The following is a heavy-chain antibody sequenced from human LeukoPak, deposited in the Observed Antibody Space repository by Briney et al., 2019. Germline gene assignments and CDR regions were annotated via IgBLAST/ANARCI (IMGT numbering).Heavy chain of an antibody. CDR1: GFTVSSNY. J-gene: IGHJ3*02. CDR3: GKDKVVAAGDDAFDS. D-gene: IGHD6-13*01. Sequence: PWGSLRLSCAASGFTVSSNYMSWVRQAPGKGLEWVSVIYRGGSTYYADSVKGRFTISRDNSKNMLYLQMNSLRAEDTALYYCGKDKVVAAGDDAFDSWGQGTMVTVSS. CDR2: IYRGGST. V-gene: IGHV3-66*01.